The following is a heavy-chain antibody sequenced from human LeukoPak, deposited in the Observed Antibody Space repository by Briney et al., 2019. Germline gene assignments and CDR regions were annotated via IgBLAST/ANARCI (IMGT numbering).Heavy chain of an antibody. V-gene: IGHV3-23*01. J-gene: IGHJ6*04. CDR3: AKDRLGYCSSTSCRPYGMDV. D-gene: IGHD2-2*01. CDR1: GFTFSSYA. CDR2: ISGSGGST. Sequence: GGSLRLSCAASGFTFSSYAVSWVRQAPGKGLEWVSAISGSGGSTYYADSVKGRFTISRDNSKNTLYLQMNSLRAEDTAVYYCAKDRLGYCSSTSCRPYGMDVWGKGTTVTVSS.